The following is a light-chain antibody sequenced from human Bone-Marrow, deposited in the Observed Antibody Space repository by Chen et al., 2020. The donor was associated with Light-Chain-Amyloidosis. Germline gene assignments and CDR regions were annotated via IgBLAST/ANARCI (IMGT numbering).Light chain of an antibody. V-gene: IGLV8-61*01. CDR2: TPN. CDR3: VLYMGSGISV. J-gene: IGLJ3*02. Sequence: QTVVTQEPSCSVSPGGTVTLTCGLSSGSVSTSYYPSWYQQTPGQAPRTLIYTPNTRSSGVPDRFSGSILGNKAALTITGAQADDESDYYCVLYMGSGISVFGGGTKLTVL. CDR1: SGSVSTSYY.